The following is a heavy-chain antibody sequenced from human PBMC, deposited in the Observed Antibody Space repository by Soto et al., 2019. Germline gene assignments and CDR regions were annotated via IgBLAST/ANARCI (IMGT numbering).Heavy chain of an antibody. V-gene: IGHV3-30-3*01. D-gene: IGHD1-26*01. J-gene: IGHJ3*02. CDR1: GFTFSSYA. Sequence: GGSLRLSCAASGFTFSSYAMHWVRQAPGKGLEWVAVISYDGSNKYYADSVKGRFTISRDNSKNTLYLQMNSLRAVDTAVYYCARDSAPRMSGSYRGGAFDIWGQGTMVTVSS. CDR3: ARDSAPRMSGSYRGGAFDI. CDR2: ISYDGSNK.